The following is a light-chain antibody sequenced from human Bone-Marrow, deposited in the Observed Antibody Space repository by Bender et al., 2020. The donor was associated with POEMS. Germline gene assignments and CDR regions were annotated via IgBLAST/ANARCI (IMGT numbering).Light chain of an antibody. CDR1: RSDVGSYNY. J-gene: IGLJ2*01. V-gene: IGLV2-11*01. CDR3: CSYAGSSTSVV. Sequence: QSALTQPRSVSGSPGQSVTISCTGTRSDVGSYNYVSWYQHHPGKAPKIIIYDVSRRPSGVPDRFSGSKSGYTASLTISGLRAEDEGDYYCCSYAGSSTSVVFGGGTKLTV. CDR2: DVS.